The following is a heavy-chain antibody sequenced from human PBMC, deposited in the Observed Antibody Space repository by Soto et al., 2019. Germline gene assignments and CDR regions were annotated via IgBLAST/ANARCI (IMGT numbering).Heavy chain of an antibody. J-gene: IGHJ4*02. Sequence: GGSLRLSGAASGFSVSSNYMSWVRQPPGKGLEWVSVIYSGGSTYYADSVKGRFTLSRDNSRNTLYLQMNSLRAEDTAVYYCARDRCISTNCYYDYWGQGILVTVSS. CDR3: ARDRCISTNCYYDY. D-gene: IGHD2-2*01. CDR1: GFSVSSNY. V-gene: IGHV3-53*01. CDR2: IYSGGST.